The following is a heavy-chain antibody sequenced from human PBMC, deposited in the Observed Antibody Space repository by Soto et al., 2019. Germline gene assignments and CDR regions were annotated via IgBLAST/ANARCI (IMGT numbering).Heavy chain of an antibody. CDR1: GYTFTDYH. Sequence: QVELVQSGTEVKKPGASVKVSCKASGYTFTDYHMHWVRQAPGQGLEWMGWINTNSGGTNYPQKFQGRVTMTRDTSINTAYMELNRLTSDDTAVYFCARDLRGSSAWIAPWGQGTLVTVSS. J-gene: IGHJ5*02. CDR2: INTNSGGT. CDR3: ARDLRGSSAWIAP. V-gene: IGHV1-2*02. D-gene: IGHD6-19*01.